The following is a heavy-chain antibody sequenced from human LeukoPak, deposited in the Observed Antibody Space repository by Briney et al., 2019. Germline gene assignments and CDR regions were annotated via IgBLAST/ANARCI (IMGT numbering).Heavy chain of an antibody. D-gene: IGHD6-13*01. Sequence: GGSLRLSCAASGFTFSNAWMSWVRQAPGKGLEWVGRIKSKTDGGTTDYAAPVKGRFTISRDDSKNTLYLQMNSLKTEDTAVYYCTTVSGSSWFILPYYFDYWGQGTLVTISS. CDR1: GFTFSNAW. CDR3: TTVSGSSWFILPYYFDY. J-gene: IGHJ4*02. V-gene: IGHV3-15*01. CDR2: IKSKTDGGTT.